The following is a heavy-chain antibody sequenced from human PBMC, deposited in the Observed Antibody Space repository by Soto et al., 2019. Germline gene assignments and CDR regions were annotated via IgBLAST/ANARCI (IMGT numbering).Heavy chain of an antibody. CDR2: ISDSSSTI. V-gene: IGHV3-48*01. J-gene: IGHJ4*02. D-gene: IGHD3-22*01. Sequence: PGGSLRLSCAASGFSFNTYNMNWVRQAPGKGLEWVSYISDSSSTIHYADSVKGRLPISRDNAKNSLYLQMNSLRAEDTAVYYCARDDYPYYDDSSGYHFDYWGQGALVTVSS. CDR1: GFSFNTYN. CDR3: ARDDYPYYDDSSGYHFDY.